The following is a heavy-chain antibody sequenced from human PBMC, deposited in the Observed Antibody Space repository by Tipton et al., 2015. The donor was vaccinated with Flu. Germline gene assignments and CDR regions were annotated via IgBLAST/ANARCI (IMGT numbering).Heavy chain of an antibody. V-gene: IGHV4-38-2*01. CDR1: GYSINSGYC. Sequence: GLVKPSETLSLTCVVSGYSINSGYCWGWVRQPPGKGLEWIGTIFHSGSTYYNPSLKSRVTISVDTSWNQFSLKLSSVTAADTAVYYCARHTGDSVRGIVDYWGQGTLVTVTS. J-gene: IGHJ4*02. D-gene: IGHD3-10*02. CDR3: ARHTGDSVRGIVDY. CDR2: IFHSGST.